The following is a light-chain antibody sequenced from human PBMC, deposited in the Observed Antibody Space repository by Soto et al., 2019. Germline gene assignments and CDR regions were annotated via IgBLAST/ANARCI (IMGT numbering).Light chain of an antibody. V-gene: IGKV1D-12*01. J-gene: IGKJ5*01. Sequence: QMTQSPASVSASLGDRVTITCRASQGIRNWIAWYQQRPGKAPKILISEVSSLQGGVPSRFSGSGSGTEFTLTISSLQPEDFGTYYCQQANSFPITFGQGTRLEIK. CDR1: QGIRNW. CDR2: EVS. CDR3: QQANSFPIT.